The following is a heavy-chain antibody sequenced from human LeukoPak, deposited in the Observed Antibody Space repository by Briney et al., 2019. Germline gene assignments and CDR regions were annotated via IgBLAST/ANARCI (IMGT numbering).Heavy chain of an antibody. CDR3: AKGGPEGSYYFDY. J-gene: IGHJ4*02. CDR1: GFTFDDYA. D-gene: IGHD3-16*01. V-gene: IGHV3-9*03. Sequence: PGGSLRLSCAASGFTFDDYAMHWVRQAPGKGLEWVSGISWNSGSIGYADSVKGRFTISRDNAKNSLYLQMNSLRAEDMALYYCAKGGPEGSYYFDYWGQGTLVTVSS. CDR2: ISWNSGSI.